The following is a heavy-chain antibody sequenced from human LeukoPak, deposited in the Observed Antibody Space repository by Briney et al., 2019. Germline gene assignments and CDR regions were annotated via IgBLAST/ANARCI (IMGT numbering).Heavy chain of an antibody. J-gene: IGHJ3*02. CDR2: INPNSGGT. V-gene: IGHV1-2*02. CDR1: GYTFTGYY. D-gene: IGHD4-17*01. Sequence: ASVKVSCKASGYTFTGYYMHWVRQAPGEGREWMGWINPNSGGTNYGQKFQGRVTITRDTSISTAYMELSRLRSDDTAVYYWARDTKSDYGDYVAAFDIWGQGTMVTVS. CDR3: ARDTKSDYGDYVAAFDI.